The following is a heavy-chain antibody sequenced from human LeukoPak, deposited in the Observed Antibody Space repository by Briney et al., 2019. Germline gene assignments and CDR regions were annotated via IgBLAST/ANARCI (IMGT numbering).Heavy chain of an antibody. V-gene: IGHV3-30*18. CDR1: GFAFSDYG. D-gene: IGHD2-2*01. CDR2: ISYDGNSK. Sequence: GGSLRLSCAASGFAFSDYGMHWVRQAPGKGLEWEWVAVISYDGNSKYYADSVKGRFTISRDNSKITLYLQMNSLRAEDTAEYHCAKSGCSNTNCYLNYWGRGTLVTVSS. J-gene: IGHJ4*02. CDR3: AKSGCSNTNCYLNY.